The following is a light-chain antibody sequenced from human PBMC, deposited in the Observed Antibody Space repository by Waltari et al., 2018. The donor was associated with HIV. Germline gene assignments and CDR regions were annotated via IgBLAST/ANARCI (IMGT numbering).Light chain of an antibody. Sequence: NFMLTQPHSVSESPGKTVTISCTRSSGSIASNYVQWYQQRPGSSPTTVIYEDNQRPSGVPDRFSVSIDSSSNSASLTISGLKTEDEADYYCQSYDSSANWVFGGGTKLTVL. CDR1: SGSIASNY. V-gene: IGLV6-57*01. J-gene: IGLJ3*02. CDR2: EDN. CDR3: QSYDSSANWV.